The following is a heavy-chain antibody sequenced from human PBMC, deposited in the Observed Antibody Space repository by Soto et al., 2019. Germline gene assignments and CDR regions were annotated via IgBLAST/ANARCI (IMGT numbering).Heavy chain of an antibody. J-gene: IGHJ4*02. CDR2: VFYTGFT. D-gene: IGHD1-20*01. CDR1: GGAISGSYYY. CDR3: ASSQKGYNWNYFDH. Sequence: SETLSLTCAVSGGAISGSYYYRGWLRQSPGRGPEWIGSVFYTGFTSYNPSLESRVSVSVDTSKNQFSLKVSAVTAADTAVYYCASSQKGYNWNYFDHWGQGALVTVSS. V-gene: IGHV4-39*01.